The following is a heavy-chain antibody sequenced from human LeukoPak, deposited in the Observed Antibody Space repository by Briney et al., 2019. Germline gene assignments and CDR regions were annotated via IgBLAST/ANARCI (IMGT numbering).Heavy chain of an antibody. D-gene: IGHD2-2*01. CDR2: IKQDGSEK. J-gene: IGHJ6*02. CDR1: GFTFSSYW. Sequence: PGGSLRLSCAASGFTFSSYWMSWVRQAPGKGLEWVANIKQDGSEKYYVDSVKGRFTISRDNAKNSLYLQMNSLRAEDTAVYYCARERLVVPAAIDPSQVPKYYYYYGMDVWGQGTTVTVSS. CDR3: ARERLVVPAAIDPSQVPKYYYYYGMDV. V-gene: IGHV3-7*01.